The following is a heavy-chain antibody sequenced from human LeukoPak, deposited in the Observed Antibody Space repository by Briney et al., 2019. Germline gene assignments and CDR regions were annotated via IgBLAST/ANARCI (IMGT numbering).Heavy chain of an antibody. CDR1: GFTFSSYA. CDR2: ISYDGSNK. CDR3: ARALLLDY. V-gene: IGHV3-30-3*01. Sequence: PGRSLRLSCAASGFTFSSYAMHWVRQAPGKGLEWVAVISYDGSNKYYADSVKGRFTISRDNSKNTLYLQMNSLRAEDTAVYYCARALLLDYWGQGTLVTVS. D-gene: IGHD2-15*01. J-gene: IGHJ4*02.